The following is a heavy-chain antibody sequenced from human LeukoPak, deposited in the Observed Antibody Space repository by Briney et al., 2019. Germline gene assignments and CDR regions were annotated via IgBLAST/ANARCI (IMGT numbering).Heavy chain of an antibody. CDR2: INGRGGST. CDR3: VRAHPYYDLLTHDDYYYMDV. CDR1: GFTFSSYG. J-gene: IGHJ6*03. V-gene: IGHV3-23*01. D-gene: IGHD3-9*01. Sequence: GGSLRLSCAASGFTFSSYGMSWVRQAPGKGLEWVSAINGRGGSTYYADSVKGRFTISRDNANNSLYLQMSSLRAEDTAVYYCVRAHPYYDLLTHDDYYYMDVWGTGTTVTVSS.